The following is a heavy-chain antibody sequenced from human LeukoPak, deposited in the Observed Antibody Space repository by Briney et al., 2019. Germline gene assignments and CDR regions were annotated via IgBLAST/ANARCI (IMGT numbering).Heavy chain of an antibody. CDR2: IYYTGST. J-gene: IGHJ4*01. Sequence: PSETLSITRSVSGGAISSLYWSWIRQPPGKGLEWIGYIYYTGSTNYNPSLKSRVTMFVDMSKNQFSLRLSSVTAADTAVYYCARHRPYSRSSPFDYWGHRVLVTVSS. CDR3: ARHRPYSRSSPFDY. D-gene: IGHD6-6*01. V-gene: IGHV4-59*08. CDR1: GGAISSLY.